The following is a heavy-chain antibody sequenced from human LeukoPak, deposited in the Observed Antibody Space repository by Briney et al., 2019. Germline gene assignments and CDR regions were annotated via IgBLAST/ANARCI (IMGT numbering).Heavy chain of an antibody. D-gene: IGHD3-22*01. J-gene: IGHJ6*03. CDR1: GFTFSDYY. V-gene: IGHV3-11*04. CDR2: ISSSGSST. CDR3: ARDYYDSRGFWEAYYMDV. Sequence: GGSLRLSCAASGFTFSDYYMSWIRQAPGKGLEWVSYISSSGSSTYYADSVKGRFTISRDNAKNSLYLQMNSLRAEDTAVYYCARDYYDSRGFWEAYYMDVWGKGTTVTVSS.